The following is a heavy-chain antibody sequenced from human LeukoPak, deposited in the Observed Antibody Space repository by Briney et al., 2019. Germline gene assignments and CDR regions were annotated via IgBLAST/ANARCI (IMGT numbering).Heavy chain of an antibody. V-gene: IGHV3-33*01. J-gene: IGHJ4*02. CDR2: TWHDGGDK. D-gene: IGHD6-13*01. CDR1: GFTFNNYG. CDR3: ARSASWYGGIIDY. Sequence: GGSLRLSCAASGFTFNNYGMHWVRQVPGKGLEWVAVTWHDGGDKYYADSVKGRFTISRDNSKNTLYLQMYSLRVEDTAVYYCARSASWYGGIIDYWGQGTLVTVSP.